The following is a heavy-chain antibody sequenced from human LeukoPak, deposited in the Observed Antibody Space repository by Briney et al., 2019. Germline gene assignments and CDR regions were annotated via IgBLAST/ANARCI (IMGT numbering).Heavy chain of an antibody. Sequence: PSETLSFTCAVSGGSISSGGYSWSWIRQPPGKGLEWIGYIYHSGSTYYNPSLKSRVTISVDRSKNQFSLKLGSVTAADTAVYYCASKNNVKAFDIWGQGTMVTVSS. J-gene: IGHJ3*02. CDR2: IYHSGST. CDR1: GGSISSGGYS. V-gene: IGHV4-30-2*01. D-gene: IGHD1-14*01. CDR3: ASKNNVKAFDI.